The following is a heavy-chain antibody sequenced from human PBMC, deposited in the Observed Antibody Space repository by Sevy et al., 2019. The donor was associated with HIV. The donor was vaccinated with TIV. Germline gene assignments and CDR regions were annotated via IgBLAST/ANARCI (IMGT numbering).Heavy chain of an antibody. CDR3: ARDRDDYASGRRHPYYYYHGMDV. Sequence: GGYLRLSCVGSGFTFKDDFMTWVRQAPGKGLEWVSSISSRSTFTYYADSVTGRFTNSRDNAQNSMFLQMNSVRPEDTAVYYCARDRDDYASGRRHPYYYYHGMDVWGQGTTVNVSS. CDR1: GFTFKDDF. CDR2: ISSRSTFT. J-gene: IGHJ6*02. V-gene: IGHV3-21*01. D-gene: IGHD3-10*01.